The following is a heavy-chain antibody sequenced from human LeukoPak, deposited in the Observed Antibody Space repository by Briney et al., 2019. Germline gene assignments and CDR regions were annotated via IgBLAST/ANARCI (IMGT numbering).Heavy chain of an antibody. D-gene: IGHD5-18*01. CDR3: ARGRSIQLWLRGARGFDY. V-gene: IGHV3-53*01. J-gene: IGHJ4*02. CDR1: GFTVSSNY. Sequence: GGSLRLSCAASGFTVSSNYMSWVRQAPGKGLEWVSVIYSGGSTYYADSVKGRFTISRDNSKNTLYLQMNSLRAEDTAVYYCARGRSIQLWLRGARGFDYWGQGTLVTVSS. CDR2: IYSGGST.